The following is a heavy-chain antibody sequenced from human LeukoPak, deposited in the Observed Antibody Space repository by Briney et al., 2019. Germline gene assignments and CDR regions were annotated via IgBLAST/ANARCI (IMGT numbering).Heavy chain of an antibody. CDR2: IYYSGST. D-gene: IGHD5-18*01. CDR1: GDSIGSSSYY. Sequence: SETLSLTCTVSGDSIGSSSYYWAWIRQPPGKGLEWIGSIYYSGSTYYTPSLKSRVTISVETSKSKFSLKVSSVTAADTAVYYCATPTWIELWHFDYWGQGALVTVSS. J-gene: IGHJ4*02. V-gene: IGHV4-39*01. CDR3: ATPTWIELWHFDY.